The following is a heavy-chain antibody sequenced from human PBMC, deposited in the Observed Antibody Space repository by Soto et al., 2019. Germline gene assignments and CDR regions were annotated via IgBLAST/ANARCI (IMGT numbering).Heavy chain of an antibody. D-gene: IGHD3-22*01. J-gene: IGHJ6*02. CDR3: AKDQGRGGYHYYYYYGMDV. CDR1: GFTFSSYG. Sequence: GGSLRLSCAASGFTFSSYGMHWVRQAPGKGLEWVAVISYDGSNKYYADSVKGRFTISRDNSKNTLYLQMNSLRAEDTAVYYCAKDQGRGGYHYYYYYGMDVWGQGTTVTVSS. CDR2: ISYDGSNK. V-gene: IGHV3-30*18.